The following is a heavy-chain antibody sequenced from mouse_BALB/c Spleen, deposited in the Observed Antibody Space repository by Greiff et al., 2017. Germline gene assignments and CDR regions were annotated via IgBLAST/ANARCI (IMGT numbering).Heavy chain of an antibody. CDR2: ISSGSSTI. D-gene: IGHD1-1*01. Sequence: EVQLVESGGGLVQPGGSRKLSCAASGFTFSSFGMHWVRQAPEKGLEWVAYISSGSSTIYYADTVKGRFTISRDNPKNTLFLQMTSLRSEDTAMYYCARRDYYGSSSYYYAMDYWGQGTSVTVSS. CDR1: GFTFSSFG. CDR3: ARRDYYGSSSYYYAMDY. V-gene: IGHV5-17*02. J-gene: IGHJ4*01.